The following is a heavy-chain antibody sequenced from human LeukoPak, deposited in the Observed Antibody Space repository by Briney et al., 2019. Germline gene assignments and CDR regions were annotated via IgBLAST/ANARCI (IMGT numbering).Heavy chain of an antibody. J-gene: IGHJ4*02. CDR3: TSDDPVNRS. V-gene: IGHV3-15*01. CDR2: IKSKTNGETT. CDR1: GFTVSSNH. Sequence: GGSLRLSCAASGFTVSSNHMSWVRQAPGKGLEWVGRIKSKTNGETTDHAAPLKGRFTISRDDSKNTLFLQVNTLKTEDTAMYYCTSDDPVNRSWGQGALVSVSS.